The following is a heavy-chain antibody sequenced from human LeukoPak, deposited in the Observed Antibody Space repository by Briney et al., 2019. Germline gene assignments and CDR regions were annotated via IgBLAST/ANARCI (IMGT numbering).Heavy chain of an antibody. D-gene: IGHD5-12*01. V-gene: IGHV4-34*01. J-gene: IGHJ3*01. Sequence: PSETLSLTCAVYGGSFSGYYWSWIRQPPGKGLEWIGEINHSGSTNYNPSLKSRVTISVDTSKNQFSLKLSSVTAADTAVYYCASGARRYGGSRASQWGQGTVVTVSS. CDR2: INHSGST. CDR3: ASGARRYGGSRASQ. CDR1: GGSFSGYY.